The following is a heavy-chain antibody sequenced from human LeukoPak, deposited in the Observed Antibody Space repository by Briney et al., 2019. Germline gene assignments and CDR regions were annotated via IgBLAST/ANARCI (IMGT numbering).Heavy chain of an antibody. V-gene: IGHV1-69*13. D-gene: IGHD7-27*01. CDR2: IIPIFGTA. J-gene: IGHJ5*02. CDR1: GYTFTSYA. CDR3: ARDHWGSGMAHAA. Sequence: SVKVSCKASGYTFTSYAISWVRQAPGQGLEWMGGIIPIFGTANYAQKFQGRVTITADESTSTAYMELSSLRSEDTAVYYCARDHWGSGMAHAAWGQGTLVTVSS.